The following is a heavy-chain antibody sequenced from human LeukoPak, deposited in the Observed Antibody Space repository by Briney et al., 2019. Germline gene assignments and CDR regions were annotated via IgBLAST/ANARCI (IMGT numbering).Heavy chain of an antibody. CDR2: IYRGGST. Sequence: GGSLRLPCAALGFNVSSNSMPWVRQAPGKGLEWVSVIYRGGSTYYADSVKGRFTISRHNSRDTMYLQMNSLRTDDTAVYYCATTLRGGKFDYWGQGTLVTVSS. D-gene: IGHD4-23*01. CDR3: ATTLRGGKFDY. V-gene: IGHV3-53*04. CDR1: GFNVSSNS. J-gene: IGHJ4*02.